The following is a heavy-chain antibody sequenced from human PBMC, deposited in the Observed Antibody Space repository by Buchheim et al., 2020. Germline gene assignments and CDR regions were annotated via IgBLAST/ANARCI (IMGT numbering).Heavy chain of an antibody. CDR2: ISYDGSHK. Sequence: QVQLVESGGGVVQPGRSLRLSCAASGFTFSRYHMHRVRQAPGKGLEWLAVISYDGSHKYYADSVKGRFTISRDNSKNTLYLQMNSLRAEDTAVHYCAKDRSYCSGGSCPNYFDYWGQGTL. CDR3: AKDRSYCSGGSCPNYFDY. CDR1: GFTFSRYH. J-gene: IGHJ4*02. V-gene: IGHV3-30*18. D-gene: IGHD2-15*01.